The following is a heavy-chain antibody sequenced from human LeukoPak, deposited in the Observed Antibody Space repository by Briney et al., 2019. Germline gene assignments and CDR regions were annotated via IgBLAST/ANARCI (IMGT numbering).Heavy chain of an antibody. V-gene: IGHV4-30-4*08. CDR2: IYYSGST. Sequence: KASETLSLTCTVSGVSMSSGAFYWSWIRQHPGKGLEWIGNIYYSGSTYYNPSLKSRVTISVDRSKNQFSLKLASVTAADTAVYYCARAFPFDDYGDPDAFDIWGQGTMVTVSS. D-gene: IGHD4-17*01. J-gene: IGHJ3*02. CDR3: ARAFPFDDYGDPDAFDI. CDR1: GVSMSSGAFY.